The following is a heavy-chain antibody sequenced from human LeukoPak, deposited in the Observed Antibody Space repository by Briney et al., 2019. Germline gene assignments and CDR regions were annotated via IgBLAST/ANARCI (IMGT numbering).Heavy chain of an antibody. D-gene: IGHD3-10*01. Sequence: SESLSLTCTVSGGSISSYYWSWIRRPAGKGLEWIGRIYTSGSTNYNPSLKSRVTMSVDTSKNQFSLKLSSVTAADTAVYYCARWGSNMAREKGDHWGQGILVTVSS. J-gene: IGHJ4*02. V-gene: IGHV4-4*07. CDR3: ARWGSNMAREKGDH. CDR1: GGSISSYY. CDR2: IYTSGST.